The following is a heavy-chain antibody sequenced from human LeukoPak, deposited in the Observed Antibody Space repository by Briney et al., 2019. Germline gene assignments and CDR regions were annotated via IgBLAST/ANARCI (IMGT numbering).Heavy chain of an antibody. CDR1: GFTVSSDY. CDR2: LYSGGAT. D-gene: IGHD1-26*01. Sequence: GESLRLSCAASGFTVSSDYMSWVRQAPGKELQWVSILYSGGATYYADSVKGRFTISRDNSKNTLYLQMSSLRAEDTAVYFCARHRGSSLFVDYWGQGTLVTVSS. J-gene: IGHJ4*02. V-gene: IGHV3-53*01. CDR3: ARHRGSSLFVDY.